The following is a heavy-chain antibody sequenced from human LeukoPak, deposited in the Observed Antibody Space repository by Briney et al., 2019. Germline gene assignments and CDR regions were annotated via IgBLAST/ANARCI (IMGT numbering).Heavy chain of an antibody. CDR2: MNPNSGNT. J-gene: IGHJ4*02. D-gene: IGHD6-19*01. V-gene: IGHV1-8*01. CDR3: AIGWGSSGWYGKDY. CDR1: GYTFTSYD. Sequence: ASVKVSCKASGYTFTSYDINWVRQATGQGLEWMGWMNPNSGNTGYAQKFQGRVTMTRNTSISTAYMELSSLRSQDTAVYYCAIGWGSSGWYGKDYWGQGTLVTVSS.